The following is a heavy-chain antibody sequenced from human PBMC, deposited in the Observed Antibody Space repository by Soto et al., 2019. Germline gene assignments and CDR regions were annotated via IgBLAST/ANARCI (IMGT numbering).Heavy chain of an antibody. CDR3: ASTYDSSGYYENGYFDY. Sequence: ASVKVCCKAYGGPFSSYAMSLVRQAPGQGLEWMGGIIPIFGTSNYAQKFQGRVTITAYKSTSTAYMELRSLRSEDTAVYYCASTYDSSGYYENGYFDYWGQGTLVTVSS. CDR1: GGPFSSYA. V-gene: IGHV1-69*06. CDR2: IIPIFGTS. J-gene: IGHJ4*02. D-gene: IGHD3-22*01.